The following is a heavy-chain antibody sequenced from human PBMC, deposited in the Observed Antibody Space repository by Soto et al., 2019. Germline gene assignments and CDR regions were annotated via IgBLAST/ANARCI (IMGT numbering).Heavy chain of an antibody. CDR2: INPSGGST. J-gene: IGHJ3*02. CDR1: GCTFTSYY. D-gene: IGHD3-22*01. V-gene: IGHV1-46*01. CDR3: ARHRSVGTQYYYDSPGPEAFDI. Sequence: ASVKVSCKASGCTFTSYYMHWVRQSPGQGLEWMGIINPSGGSTSYAQKFQGRVTMTRDTSTSTVYMELSSLRSADTAVYYCARHRSVGTQYYYDSPGPEAFDIWGQGTMVTV.